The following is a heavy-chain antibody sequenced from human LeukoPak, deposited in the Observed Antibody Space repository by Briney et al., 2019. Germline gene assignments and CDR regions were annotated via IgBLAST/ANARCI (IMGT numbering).Heavy chain of an antibody. J-gene: IGHJ5*02. CDR3: ARHTIFGVLDGDWFDP. CDR1: GGSITNNY. V-gene: IGHV4-59*13. D-gene: IGHD3-3*01. CDR2: VYYSGST. Sequence: PSETLSLTCTVSGGSITNNYWTWLREPPGKGLEWSGYVYYSGSTNYNPSLESRVTISVDTSKSQFSLKLSSVTAADTAVYYRARHTIFGVLDGDWFDPWGQGTLVTVSS.